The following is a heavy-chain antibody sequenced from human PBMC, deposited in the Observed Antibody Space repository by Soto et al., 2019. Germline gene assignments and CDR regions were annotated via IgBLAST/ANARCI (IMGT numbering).Heavy chain of an antibody. D-gene: IGHD5-12*01. CDR2: IYPGDSDT. Sequence: PGESLKISCKASGYSFTTDWIGWVRQIPWKGLEWMGIIYPGDSDTRYGPSFQGQVTISAEKSISTAYLQWSSLKASDTAMYYCARYGHRYSSNYFRGMDVWGQGTTVTVSS. J-gene: IGHJ6*02. CDR3: ARYGHRYSSNYFRGMDV. CDR1: GYSFTTDW. V-gene: IGHV5-51*01.